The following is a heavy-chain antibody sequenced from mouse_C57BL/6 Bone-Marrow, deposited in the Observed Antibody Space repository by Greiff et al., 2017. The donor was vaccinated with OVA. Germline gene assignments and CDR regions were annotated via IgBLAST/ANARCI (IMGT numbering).Heavy chain of an antibody. CDR1: GYTFTSYW. D-gene: IGHD1-1*01. Sequence: QVQLKQPGAELVKPGASVTLSCKASGYTFTSYWMHWVKQRPGQGLEWIGMIHPNSGSTNYNEQFKSKATLTVDKSSSTAYMLLSSLTSEDSAVYDCASHLYYGRRERAYWGQGTLVTVAA. CDR2: IHPNSGST. CDR3: ASHLYYGRRERAY. J-gene: IGHJ3*01. V-gene: IGHV1-64*01.